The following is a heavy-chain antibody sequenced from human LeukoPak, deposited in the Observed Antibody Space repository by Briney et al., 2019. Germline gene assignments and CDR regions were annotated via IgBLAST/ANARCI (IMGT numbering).Heavy chain of an antibody. CDR1: AFSLNTYN. Sequence: GGSLRLSCAASAFSLNTYNMNWVRQAPGKGLEWVSSISSSSYIYYADSVKGRFTISRDNAKNSLYLQMNSLRAEDTAVYYCAREGVAVVATFDYWGQGTLVTVSS. J-gene: IGHJ4*02. D-gene: IGHD5-12*01. CDR3: AREGVAVVATFDY. V-gene: IGHV3-21*01. CDR2: ISSSSYI.